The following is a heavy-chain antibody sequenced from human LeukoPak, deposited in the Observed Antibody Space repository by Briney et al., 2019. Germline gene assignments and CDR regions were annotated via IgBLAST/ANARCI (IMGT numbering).Heavy chain of an antibody. J-gene: IGHJ6*02. Sequence: ASAKVSCKASGCTFTGYYMHWVRQAPGQGLEWMGWINPNSGGTNYAQKFQGRVTMTWDTSISTAYMELSRLRSDDTAVYYCARVVLYGSGRLSWPNYGMDVWGQGTTVTVSS. CDR2: INPNSGGT. CDR1: GCTFTGYY. V-gene: IGHV1-2*02. CDR3: ARVVLYGSGRLSWPNYGMDV. D-gene: IGHD3-10*01.